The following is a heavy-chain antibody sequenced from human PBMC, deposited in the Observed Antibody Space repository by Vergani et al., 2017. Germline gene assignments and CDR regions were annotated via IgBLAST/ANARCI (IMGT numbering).Heavy chain of an antibody. D-gene: IGHD3-10*01. CDR1: GFTFDDYT. Sequence: EVQLVESGGVVVQPGGSLRLSCAASGFTFDDYTMHWVRQAPGKGLEWVSLISWDGGSTYYADSVKGRFTISRDNSKNSLYLQMNSLRTEDTALYYCAKESSPDSYYYYGMDVWGQGTTVTVSS. V-gene: IGHV3-43*01. CDR2: ISWDGGST. J-gene: IGHJ6*02. CDR3: AKESSPDSYYYYGMDV.